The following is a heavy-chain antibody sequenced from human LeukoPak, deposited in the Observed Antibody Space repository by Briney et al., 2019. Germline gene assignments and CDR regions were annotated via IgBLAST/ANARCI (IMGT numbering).Heavy chain of an antibody. Sequence: ASVKVSCKASGYTFTGYYMHWVRQAPGQGLEWMGWINPNSGGTNYAQKFQGRVTMTRDTSISTAYMELSRLRSDDTAVYYCASGYCSGGNCYSVDYWGQGTLVTVSS. CDR2: INPNSGGT. D-gene: IGHD2-15*01. J-gene: IGHJ4*02. CDR3: ASGYCSGGNCYSVDY. CDR1: GYTFTGYY. V-gene: IGHV1-2*02.